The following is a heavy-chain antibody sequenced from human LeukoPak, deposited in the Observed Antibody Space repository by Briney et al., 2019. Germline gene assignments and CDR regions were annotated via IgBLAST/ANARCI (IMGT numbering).Heavy chain of an antibody. D-gene: IGHD3-22*01. Sequence: PGGSLRLPCTASGFTFGDYAMSWVRQAPGKGLEWVGFIRSKAYGGATEYAASVKGRFTISRDDSKSIAYLQMNSLKTEDTAVYYCTRAPSITMIVVVIHFDYWGQGTLVTVSS. CDR1: GFTFGDYA. CDR3: TRAPSITMIVVVIHFDY. CDR2: IRSKAYGGAT. J-gene: IGHJ4*02. V-gene: IGHV3-49*04.